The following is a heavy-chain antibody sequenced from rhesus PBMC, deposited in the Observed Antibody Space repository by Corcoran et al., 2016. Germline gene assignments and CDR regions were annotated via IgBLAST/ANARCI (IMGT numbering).Heavy chain of an antibody. CDR3: ARLHDY. Sequence: QVTLQESGPALVKPTPPLTLSCTFSGFSLTTAGMRVCWNRQTPGKALVWLARIDWDDDKYYSTSLKSRLTISKDTSKNQRVLIMTNMDPVDTATYYCARLHDYWGQGVLVTVSS. D-gene: IGHD2-39*02. CDR1: GFSLTTAGMR. V-gene: IGHV2S2*01. CDR2: IDWDDDK. J-gene: IGHJ4*01.